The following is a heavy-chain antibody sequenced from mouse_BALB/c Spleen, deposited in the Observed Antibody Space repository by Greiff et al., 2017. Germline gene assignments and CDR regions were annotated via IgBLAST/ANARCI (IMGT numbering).Heavy chain of an antibody. Sequence: EVKLVESGGGLVKPGGSLKLSCAASGFTFSDYYMYWVRQTPEKRLEWVATISDGGSYTYYPDSVKGRFTISRDNAKNNLYLQMSSLKSEDTAMYYCARDSAGSSAAWFAYWGQGTLVTVSA. CDR1: GFTFSDYY. D-gene: IGHD1-1*01. CDR2: ISDGGSYT. V-gene: IGHV5-4*02. CDR3: ARDSAGSSAAWFAY. J-gene: IGHJ3*01.